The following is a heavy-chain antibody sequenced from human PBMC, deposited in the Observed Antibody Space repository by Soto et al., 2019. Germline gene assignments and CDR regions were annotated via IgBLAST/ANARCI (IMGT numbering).Heavy chain of an antibody. J-gene: IGHJ4*02. Sequence: SETLSLTCSVSGSYITSGDYHWTWIRQAPGKGLEWIGYISHSETTYYSPALKNRIIISSDFSMNQFSLRLNSVTAADTAVYFCAGFGVGDRDDKWGQGTLVTVSS. D-gene: IGHD2-8*01. CDR3: AGFGVGDRDDK. CDR2: ISHSETT. CDR1: GSYITSGDYH. V-gene: IGHV4-30-4*01.